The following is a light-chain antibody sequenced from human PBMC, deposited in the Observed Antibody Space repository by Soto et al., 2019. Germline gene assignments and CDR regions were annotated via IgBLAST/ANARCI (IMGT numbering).Light chain of an antibody. Sequence: QSALTQPASVSGSPGQSITISCTGTSSDVGAYNYVSWYQQYPGKAPKLMIYDVNNRPSGISNRFSGSKSGSTASLTISGLQAEDEADYYCSSYTSSSTLVFGGGTKVTVL. CDR2: DVN. J-gene: IGLJ2*01. V-gene: IGLV2-14*01. CDR3: SSYTSSSTLV. CDR1: SSDVGAYNY.